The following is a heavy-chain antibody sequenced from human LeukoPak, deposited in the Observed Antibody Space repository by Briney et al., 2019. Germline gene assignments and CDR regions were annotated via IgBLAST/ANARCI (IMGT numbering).Heavy chain of an antibody. D-gene: IGHD3-22*01. Sequence: TGGSLRLSCAASGFTFSSYAMSCVRQAPGKGLEWVSAISGSGGSTYYADPVKGRFTISRDNSKNTLYLQMNSLRAEDTDVYYWARDGPGGYDSSGCDYWGQGTLVTVSS. CDR2: ISGSGGST. J-gene: IGHJ4*02. CDR1: GFTFSSYA. CDR3: ARDGPGGYDSSGCDY. V-gene: IGHV3-23*01.